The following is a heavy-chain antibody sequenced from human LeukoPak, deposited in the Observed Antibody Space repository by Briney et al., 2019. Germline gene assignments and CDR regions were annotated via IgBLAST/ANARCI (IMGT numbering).Heavy chain of an antibody. CDR2: VSSDGMNK. D-gene: IGHD3/OR15-3a*01. CDR1: GFTFSNYV. V-gene: IGHV3-30*14. CDR3: ARAFWSRSTSSSYFDY. J-gene: IGHJ4*02. Sequence: QTGGSLRLSCAGSGFTFSNYVMHWVRQAPGKGLEWVAVVSSDGMNKYYGDFAEGRFTISRDNSKNTLYLHLESLRADDTAVYYCARAFWSRSTSSSYFDYWGQGTLVTVSS.